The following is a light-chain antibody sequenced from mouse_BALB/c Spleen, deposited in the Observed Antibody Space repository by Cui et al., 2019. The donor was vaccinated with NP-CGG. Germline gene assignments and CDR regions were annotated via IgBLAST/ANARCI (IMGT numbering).Light chain of an antibody. CDR1: TGAVTTSNY. V-gene: IGLV1*01. Sequence: QAVVTQESALTTSPGETVTLTCRSSTGAVTTSNYANWVQEKPDHLFTGLIVGTNNRVPGVPARFSGSLIGDKAAFTITGAQTEDEAIYFCALWYSNHWVFGGGTKLTVL. CDR2: GTN. J-gene: IGLJ1*01. CDR3: ALWYSNHWV.